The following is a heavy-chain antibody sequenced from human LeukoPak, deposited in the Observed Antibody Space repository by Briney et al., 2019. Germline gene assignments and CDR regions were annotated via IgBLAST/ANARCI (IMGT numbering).Heavy chain of an antibody. CDR3: ARDLSSYGSSFDFYFDY. CDR1: GFTFSSYA. V-gene: IGHV3-30*01. D-gene: IGHD6-6*01. CDR2: ISYDGSNK. J-gene: IGHJ4*02. Sequence: PGGSLRLSCAASGFTFSSYAVHWVRQAPGKGLEWVAVISYDGSNKYYADSVKGRFTISRANSKNTLYLQMNSLRAEDTAVYYCARDLSSYGSSFDFYFDYWGQGTLVTVSS.